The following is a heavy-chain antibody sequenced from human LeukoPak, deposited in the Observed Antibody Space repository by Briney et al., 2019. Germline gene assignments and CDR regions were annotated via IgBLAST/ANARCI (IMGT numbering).Heavy chain of an antibody. V-gene: IGHV4-61*01. CDR3: ARTAGDKHPPDY. CDR2: IYYSGST. Sequence: PSETLSLTCTVSGYSISSGYYWSWIRQPPGKGLEWIGYIYYSGSTNYNPSLKSRVTISVDTSKNQFSLKLSSVTAADTAVYYCARTAGDKHPPDYWGQGTLVTVSS. D-gene: IGHD2-21*02. CDR1: GYSISSGYY. J-gene: IGHJ4*02.